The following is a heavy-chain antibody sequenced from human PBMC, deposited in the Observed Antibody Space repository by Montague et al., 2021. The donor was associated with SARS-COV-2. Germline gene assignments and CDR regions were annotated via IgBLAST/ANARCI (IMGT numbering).Heavy chain of an antibody. CDR3: ARDTVLVPRVPDK. Sequence: SETLSLTCTVSGGSVSSGFYYWNWIRQTPGKGLEWIGHIYYTGSTNYHPSLKSRVTISVDASKTQFSLKLTSVTVADTAVYYCARDTVLVPRVPDKWGQGVLVTVSS. J-gene: IGHJ4*02. CDR1: GGSVSSGFYY. CDR2: IYYTGST. D-gene: IGHD2-15*01. V-gene: IGHV4-61*01.